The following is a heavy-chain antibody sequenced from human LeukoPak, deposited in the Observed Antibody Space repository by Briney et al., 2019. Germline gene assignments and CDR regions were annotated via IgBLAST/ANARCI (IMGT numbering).Heavy chain of an antibody. D-gene: IGHD1-26*01. CDR2: INHSGST. CDR1: GGSFSGYY. V-gene: IGHV4-34*01. Sequence: SETLSLTCAVYGGSFSGYYWSWIRQPPGKGLEWIGEINHSGSTNYNPSLKSRVTISVDTSKNQFSLKLSSVTVADMAVYYCARALIVGAFDIWGQGTMVTVSS. J-gene: IGHJ3*02. CDR3: ARALIVGAFDI.